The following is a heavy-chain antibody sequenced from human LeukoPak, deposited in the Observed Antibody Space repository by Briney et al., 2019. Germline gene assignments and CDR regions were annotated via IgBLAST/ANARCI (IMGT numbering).Heavy chain of an antibody. CDR3: ARAATYYGGNEDY. V-gene: IGHV3-7*03. CDR2: IKQDGSEK. D-gene: IGHD4-23*01. CDR1: GCTFSSYW. J-gene: IGHJ4*02. Sequence: PGGSLRLSCAASGCTFSSYWMSWVRQAPGKGLEWVANIKQDGSEKYYVDSVKGRFTISRDNAKNSLYLQMNSLRAEDTAVYYCARAATYYGGNEDYWGQGTLVTVSS.